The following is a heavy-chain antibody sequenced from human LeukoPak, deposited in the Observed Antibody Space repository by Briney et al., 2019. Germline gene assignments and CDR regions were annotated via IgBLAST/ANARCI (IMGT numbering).Heavy chain of an antibody. CDR2: IYNSGST. D-gene: IGHD6-19*01. CDR1: GGSITSYY. V-gene: IGHV4-59*01. Sequence: PSETLSLTCTVSGGSITSYYWSWIRQPPGKGLEWIGYIYNSGSTNYNPSLKSRVTISADTSKNQFSLKLSSATAADTAVYYCARSASGWSQGDYWGQGTLVTVSS. CDR3: ARSASGWSQGDY. J-gene: IGHJ4*02.